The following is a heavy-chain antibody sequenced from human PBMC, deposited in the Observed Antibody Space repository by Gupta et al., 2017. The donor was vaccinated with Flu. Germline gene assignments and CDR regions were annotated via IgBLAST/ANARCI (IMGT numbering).Heavy chain of an antibody. J-gene: IGHJ4*02. D-gene: IGHD6-13*01. CDR2: INVYNGNT. Sequence: VRQAPGQGLGWMGWINVYNGNTKYAENFQGRVTMTTDTYTSTAYIELRSLRSDDTAMYYGAKTYSSSWYKLDYWGQGTLVTVSS. CDR3: AKTYSSSWYKLDY. V-gene: IGHV1-18*01.